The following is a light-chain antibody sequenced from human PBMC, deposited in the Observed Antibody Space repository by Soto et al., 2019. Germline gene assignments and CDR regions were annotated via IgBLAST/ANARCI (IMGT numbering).Light chain of an antibody. Sequence: QSALTQPPSASGSPGQSVTISCTGTSSDVGGYSYVSWYQQQAGEAPKLIIYEVSKRPSGVPDRFSGSKSGYTASLTVSGLQAEDEADYYCSSYAGSNNFVFGTGTRSP. CDR1: SSDVGGYSY. CDR3: SSYAGSNNFV. CDR2: EVS. V-gene: IGLV2-8*01. J-gene: IGLJ1*01.